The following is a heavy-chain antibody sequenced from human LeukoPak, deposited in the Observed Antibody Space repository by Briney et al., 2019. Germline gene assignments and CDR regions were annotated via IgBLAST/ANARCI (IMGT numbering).Heavy chain of an antibody. V-gene: IGHV1-2*02. CDR3: AKEEPYYDILTGYPGGLNWFDP. Sequence: ASVKVSCKASGYTLTGYYMHWVRLAPGQGLEWMGWINPSSGDTNYAQKFQGRVTMTRDTSISTAYMELSRLRSDDTAVYYCAKEEPYYDILTGYPGGLNWFDPWGQGTLVTVSS. CDR2: INPSSGDT. J-gene: IGHJ5*02. CDR1: GYTLTGYY. D-gene: IGHD3-9*01.